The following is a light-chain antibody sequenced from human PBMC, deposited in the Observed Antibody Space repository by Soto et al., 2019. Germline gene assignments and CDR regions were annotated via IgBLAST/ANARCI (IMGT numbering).Light chain of an antibody. J-gene: IGKJ2*01. CDR2: GAS. V-gene: IGKV3-20*01. CDR1: QSVSSSY. Sequence: EIVVTQSPGTLSLSPGERATLSCRASQSVSSSYLAWYQQKPGQAPTLLIYGASTRATGIPDRFSGSGSGTDFTLPISRLEPEDFAVYYCQQYGSSPLYTFGQGTKLEIK. CDR3: QQYGSSPLYT.